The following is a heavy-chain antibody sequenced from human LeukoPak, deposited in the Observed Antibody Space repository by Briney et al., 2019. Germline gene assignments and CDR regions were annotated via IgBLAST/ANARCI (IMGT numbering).Heavy chain of an antibody. D-gene: IGHD3-16*01. CDR1: GFTLSDYW. CDR2: IKEDGSDK. CDR3: VRESSVWVGPGIGRPLDV. V-gene: IGHV3-7*01. Sequence: PGGSLRLSCAVSGFTLSDYWMTWVRQAPGRGLEWVANIKEDGSDKQYVDSVQGRFTISRDNAENSLYLQMNSLRAEDTAVYYCVRESSVWVGPGIGRPLDVWGKGTAVTVSS. J-gene: IGHJ6*04.